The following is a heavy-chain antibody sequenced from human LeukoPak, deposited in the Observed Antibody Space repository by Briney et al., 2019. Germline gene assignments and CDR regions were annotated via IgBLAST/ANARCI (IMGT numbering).Heavy chain of an antibody. J-gene: IGHJ4*02. CDR2: ISYDGSNK. Sequence: PGRSLRLSCAASGFTFSSYGMHWVRQAPGKGLEWVAVISYDGSNKYYADSVKGRFTISRDNSKNTLYLQMNSLRAEDTAVYYCAKDRVYYYDSSGYPRYYFDYWGQGTLVTVSS. V-gene: IGHV3-30*18. D-gene: IGHD3-22*01. CDR1: GFTFSSYG. CDR3: AKDRVYYYDSSGYPRYYFDY.